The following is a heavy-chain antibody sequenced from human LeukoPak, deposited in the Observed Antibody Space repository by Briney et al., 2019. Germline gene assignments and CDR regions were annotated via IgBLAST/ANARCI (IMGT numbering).Heavy chain of an antibody. CDR2: INHSGST. CDR3: ARESSGWPRTYGMDV. D-gene: IGHD6-19*01. J-gene: IGHJ6*02. CDR1: GGSFSGYY. V-gene: IGHV4-34*01. Sequence: PSETLSLTCAVYGGSFSGYYWSWIRQPPGKGLEWIGEINHSGSTNYNLSLKSRVTISVDTSKNQFSLKLSSVTAADTAVYYCARESSGWPRTYGMDVWGQGTTVTVSS.